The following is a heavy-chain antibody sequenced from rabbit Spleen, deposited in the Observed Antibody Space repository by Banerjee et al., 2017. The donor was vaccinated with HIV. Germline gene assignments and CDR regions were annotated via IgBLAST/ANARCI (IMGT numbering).Heavy chain of an antibody. V-gene: IGHV1S40*01. CDR3: ARDSGSGHYIDVLFNL. D-gene: IGHD1-1*01. J-gene: IGHJ4*01. CDR1: GFSFNNNDY. Sequence: QSLEESGGDLVKPGASLTLTCTASGFSFNNNDYMCWVRQAPGKGLEWISCIAGSSSDFTYSATWAKGRFTISKTSSTTVTLQMTSLTAADTATYFCARDSGSGHYIDVLFNLWGPGTLVTVS. CDR2: IAGSSSDFT.